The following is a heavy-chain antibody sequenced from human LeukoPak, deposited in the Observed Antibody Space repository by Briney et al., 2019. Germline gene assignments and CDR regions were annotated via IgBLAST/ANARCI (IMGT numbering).Heavy chain of an antibody. Sequence: GGSLRLSCAASGFTFSNYALNWVRQAPGKGLEWVSIIGGSGTTTYYADSVKGRFTISRDNSKNTLYLQMNSLRAEDTAVYYCAKKVGGIYTFDIWGQGTMVTVS. J-gene: IGHJ3*02. D-gene: IGHD1-26*01. CDR1: GFTFSNYA. CDR2: IGGSGTTT. CDR3: AKKVGGIYTFDI. V-gene: IGHV3-23*01.